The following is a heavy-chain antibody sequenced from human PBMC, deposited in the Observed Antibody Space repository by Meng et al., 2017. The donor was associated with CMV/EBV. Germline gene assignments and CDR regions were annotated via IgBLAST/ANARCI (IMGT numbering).Heavy chain of an antibody. CDR1: GDSVSSNSAA. CDR2: TYYRSKWYN. Sequence: LRLSCAISGDSVSSNSAAWNWIRQSPSRGLEWLRRTYYRSKWYNDYAVSVKSRITINPDTSKNQFSLQLNSVTPEDTAVYYCARGGGGDFWSGYSLGFDPWGQGTLVTVSS. J-gene: IGHJ5*02. D-gene: IGHD3-3*01. V-gene: IGHV6-1*01. CDR3: ARGGGGDFWSGYSLGFDP.